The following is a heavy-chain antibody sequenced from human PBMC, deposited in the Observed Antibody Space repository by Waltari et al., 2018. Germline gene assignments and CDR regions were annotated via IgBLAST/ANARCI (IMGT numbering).Heavy chain of an antibody. D-gene: IGHD6-19*01. CDR3: VKDGPSAWFFDY. Sequence: VQLVESGGGVVQSGGSLTPRCAASGFNFDPYAMHWVRHIPGKGLEWVCRISGDGTTSYAGSVKGRFTVSRDDSKDSLFLQMDNLKTEDTAFYHCVKDGPSAWFFDYWGPGSLVTVTS. V-gene: IGHV3-43*02. J-gene: IGHJ4*02. CDR2: ISGDGTT. CDR1: GFNFDPYA.